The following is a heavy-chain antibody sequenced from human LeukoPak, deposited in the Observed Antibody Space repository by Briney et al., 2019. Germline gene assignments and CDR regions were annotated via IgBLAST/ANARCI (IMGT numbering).Heavy chain of an antibody. CDR1: GGSINSYY. J-gene: IGHJ4*02. CDR2: IYSSGST. CDR3: ARGRANYDSTGYYY. D-gene: IGHD3-22*01. Sequence: SETLSLTCSVSGGSINSYYWTWIRQPPGKGLEWIGYIYSSGSTKYNPSLKSRVTITIDTSKNQFSLKLSSVAAADTAVYYCARGRANYDSTGYYYWGQGILVTVSS. V-gene: IGHV4-59*01.